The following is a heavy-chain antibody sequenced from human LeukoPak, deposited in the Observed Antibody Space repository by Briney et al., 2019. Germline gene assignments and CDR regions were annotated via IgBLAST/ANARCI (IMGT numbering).Heavy chain of an antibody. CDR3: AKDQEDCSSTSCYEGMGYYYMDV. J-gene: IGHJ6*03. CDR2: IRYDGSNK. Sequence: TGGSLRLSCAASGFTFSSYGMHWVRQAPGKGLEWVAFIRYDGSNKYYADPVKGRFTISRDNSKNTLYLQMNSLRAEDTAVYYCAKDQEDCSSTSCYEGMGYYYMDVWGKGTTVTISS. CDR1: GFTFSSYG. V-gene: IGHV3-30*02. D-gene: IGHD2-2*01.